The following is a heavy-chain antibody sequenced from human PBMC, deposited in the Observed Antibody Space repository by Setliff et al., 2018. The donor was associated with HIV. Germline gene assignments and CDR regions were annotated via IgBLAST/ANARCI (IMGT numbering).Heavy chain of an antibody. CDR3: ASSPAWRSDSGLHTFDY. J-gene: IGHJ4*02. V-gene: IGHV1-2*02. D-gene: IGHD2-15*01. CDR1: GYTFTDYY. CDR2: INSASGGT. Sequence: ASVKVSCKASGYTFTDYYIHWVRQAPGQGLEWMGWINSASGGTNYAQNFQGRVTVTRDTSINTAYVELNSLKSDDTAVYYCASSPAWRSDSGLHTFDYWGQGTLVTVSS.